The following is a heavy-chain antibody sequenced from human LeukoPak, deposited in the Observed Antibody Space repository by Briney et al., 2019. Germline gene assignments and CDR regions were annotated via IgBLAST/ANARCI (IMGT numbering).Heavy chain of an antibody. CDR2: ISYDGSGK. CDR1: GFVFSNHV. Sequence: GKSLRLSCVGAGFVFSNHVIHWVRQAPGQGLEWVSMISYDGSGKHYADSVGGRLTISRDNSKDTVYLQMDSLTAEDTAIYYCARDLGGVAGAGAGKDVWGQGTTVTVS. J-gene: IGHJ6*02. V-gene: IGHV3-30*04. CDR3: ARDLGGVAGAGAGKDV. D-gene: IGHD3-16*01.